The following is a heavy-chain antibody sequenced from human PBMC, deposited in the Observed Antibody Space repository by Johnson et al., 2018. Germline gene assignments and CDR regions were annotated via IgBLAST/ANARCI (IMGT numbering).Heavy chain of an antibody. Sequence: QVQLVESGGGVVQPGRSLRLSCAASGFTFSYYGIHWVRQAPGKGLERVAVISYDGSDSKYIDSVQDRFTFSRDNSKNTVYLRMNSRRAEDTAVYYCAKDWRDCSGSLCYYYYRDVWGKGTTVTVSS. J-gene: IGHJ6*03. D-gene: IGHD2-15*01. CDR1: GFTFSYYG. CDR2: ISYDGSDS. V-gene: IGHV3-30*18. CDR3: AKDWRDCSGSLCYYYYRDV.